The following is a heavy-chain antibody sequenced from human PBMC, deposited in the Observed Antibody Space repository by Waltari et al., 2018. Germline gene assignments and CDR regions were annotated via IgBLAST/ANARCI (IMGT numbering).Heavy chain of an antibody. V-gene: IGHV4-4*07. CDR3: ATTDYYDSSGYYH. D-gene: IGHD3-22*01. J-gene: IGHJ5*02. Sequence: QVQLQESGPGLVKPSETLSLTCTVSGGSISSYYWSWIRQPAGKGLEWIGRIYTSGSPSYNPSLKSRVTISVDTSKNQFSLKLSSVTAADTAVYYCATTDYYDSSGYYHWGQGTLVTVSS. CDR2: IYTSGSP. CDR1: GGSISSYY.